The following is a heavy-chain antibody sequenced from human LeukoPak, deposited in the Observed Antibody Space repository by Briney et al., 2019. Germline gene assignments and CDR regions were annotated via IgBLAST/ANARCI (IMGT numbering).Heavy chain of an antibody. J-gene: IGHJ4*02. CDR3: ARVGSSGYWYYFDY. CDR2: IKQDGSEK. Sequence: GGSLRLSCAASGFTFSSYWMSWVRQAPGKGLEWVANIKQDGSEKYYVDSVKGRFTTSRDNAKNSLYLQMNSLRAEDTAVYYCARVGSSGYWYYFDYWGQGTLVTVSS. V-gene: IGHV3-7*01. CDR1: GFTFSSYW. D-gene: IGHD3-22*01.